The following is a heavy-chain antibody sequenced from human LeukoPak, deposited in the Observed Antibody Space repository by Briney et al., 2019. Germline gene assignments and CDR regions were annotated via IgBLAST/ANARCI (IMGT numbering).Heavy chain of an antibody. J-gene: IGHJ4*02. CDR2: IYSDSTT. CDR3: ARAYCGGGFCYSGFDF. Sequence: PGGSLRLSCAASGFTVSSNYMSWARQAPGKGLEWVSIIYSDSTTDYADSVKGRFTISRDSSKNSLYLQLNSLRAEDTAVYYCARAYCGGGFCYSGFDFWGQGTLVTVSS. V-gene: IGHV3-66*01. D-gene: IGHD2-15*01. CDR1: GFTVSSNY.